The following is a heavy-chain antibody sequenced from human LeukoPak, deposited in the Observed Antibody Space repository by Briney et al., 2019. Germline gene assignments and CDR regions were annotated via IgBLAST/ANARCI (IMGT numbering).Heavy chain of an antibody. V-gene: IGHV4-59*01. J-gene: IGHJ4*02. CDR1: GGSISSYY. Sequence: SETLSLTCTVSGGSISSYYWSWIRQPPGKGLEWIGYIYYSGSTNYNPSLKSRVTISVDTSKNQFSLKLSSVTAADTAVYYCARQTDVDTAMVSVDYWGQGTLVTVSS. CDR2: IYYSGST. D-gene: IGHD5-18*01. CDR3: ARQTDVDTAMVSVDY.